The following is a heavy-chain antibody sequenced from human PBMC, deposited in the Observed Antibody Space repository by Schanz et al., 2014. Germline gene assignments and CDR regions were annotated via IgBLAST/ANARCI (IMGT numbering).Heavy chain of an antibody. CDR2: ISGSAGTT. Sequence: EMQLVESGGGLIQPGGSLRLSCAASGFTVTSYYMSWVRQAPGKGLEWVSSISGSAGTTYSADSVMGRFTISRDNSKNTLYLQMQSLRVEDTAVYFCAKEGGTVTYSYYGLDVWGQGTTVTVSS. CDR1: GFTVTSYY. D-gene: IGHD4-17*01. J-gene: IGHJ6*02. V-gene: IGHV3-23*04. CDR3: AKEGGTVTYSYYGLDV.